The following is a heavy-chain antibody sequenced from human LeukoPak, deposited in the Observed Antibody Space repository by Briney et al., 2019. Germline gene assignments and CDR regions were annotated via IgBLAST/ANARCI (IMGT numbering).Heavy chain of an antibody. J-gene: IGHJ4*02. CDR3: AKDLTHYYGSGSYYV. V-gene: IGHV3-7*03. Sequence: PGGSLRLSCAASGFTFSRYWMSWVRQAPGEGLEWVATIKQDGSEIYYVDSVKGRFIISRDNAQNSLYLQMNSLRAEDTAVYYCAKDLTHYYGSGSYYVGGQGTLVTVSS. CDR2: IKQDGSEI. CDR1: GFTFSRYW. D-gene: IGHD3-10*01.